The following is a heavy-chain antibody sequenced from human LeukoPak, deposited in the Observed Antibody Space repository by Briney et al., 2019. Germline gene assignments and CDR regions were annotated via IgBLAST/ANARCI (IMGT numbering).Heavy chain of an antibody. J-gene: IGHJ4*02. CDR1: GDSIIGSY. CDR2: IYNSVEV. Sequence: SETLSLTCTVSGDSIIGSYWTWIRQSPGGGLEYIGYIYNSVEVNYSLSLRSRVTISIDMSRSQLSLRLSSVTAADTAIYYCARSRSYDSTGYNPTYYFDSWGQGALVTVSS. V-gene: IGHV4-59*12. D-gene: IGHD3-22*01. CDR3: ARSRSYDSTGYNPTYYFDS.